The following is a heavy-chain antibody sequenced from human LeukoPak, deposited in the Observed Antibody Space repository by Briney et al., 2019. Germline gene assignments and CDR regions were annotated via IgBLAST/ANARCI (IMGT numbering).Heavy chain of an antibody. CDR2: IYTTGST. CDR1: GGSIRSYY. V-gene: IGHV4-4*07. Sequence: SETLSLTCTVSGGSIRSYYWSWIRQPAGKGLEWIGRIYTTGSTNYNPSLKSRVTMSLDTSKNQVSLKLSSVTAADTAVFYCARGVISGAFFDYWGQGTLVTVSS. J-gene: IGHJ4*02. CDR3: ARGVISGAFFDY. D-gene: IGHD2-21*01.